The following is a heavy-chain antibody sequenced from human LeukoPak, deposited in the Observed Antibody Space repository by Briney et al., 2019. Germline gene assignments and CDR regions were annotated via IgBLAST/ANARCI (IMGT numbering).Heavy chain of an antibody. CDR3: ATGGGYSYGLQSY. CDR2: IYYSGST. Sequence: SETLSLTCTVSGGSISSSSDYWGGIRQPPGKGLEWIVSIYYSGSTYYNPSLKSRVTISVDTSKNQFSLKLISVPAADTAVYYCATGGGYSYGLQSYWGQGTLVTVSS. D-gene: IGHD5-18*01. J-gene: IGHJ4*02. CDR1: GGSISSSSDY. V-gene: IGHV4-39*07.